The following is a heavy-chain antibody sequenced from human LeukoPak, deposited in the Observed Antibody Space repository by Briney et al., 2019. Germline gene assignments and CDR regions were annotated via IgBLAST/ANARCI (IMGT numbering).Heavy chain of an antibody. J-gene: IGHJ6*03. CDR3: ARPRGAAAGSHSMYV. CDR2: IYYSGST. V-gene: IGHV4-39*01. CDR1: GGSISSSSYY. Sequence: PSETLSLTCTVSGGSISSSSYYWGWIRQPPGKGLEWIGSIYYSGSTYYNPSLKSRVTISVDTSKNQFSLKLSSVTAADTAVYYCARPRGAAAGSHSMYVWGKGTTVTVSS. D-gene: IGHD6-13*01.